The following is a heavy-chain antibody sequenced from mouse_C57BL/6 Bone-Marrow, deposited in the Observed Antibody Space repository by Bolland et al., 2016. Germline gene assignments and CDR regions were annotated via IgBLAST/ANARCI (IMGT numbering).Heavy chain of an antibody. Sequence: GSTYYNPSLKSRISITRDTSKNQCYLQLNSVTTKDTATYYCARRGIPFYYAMDYWGQGTS. CDR2: GST. CDR3: ARRGIPFYYAMDY. J-gene: IGHJ4*01. V-gene: IGHV3-8*01.